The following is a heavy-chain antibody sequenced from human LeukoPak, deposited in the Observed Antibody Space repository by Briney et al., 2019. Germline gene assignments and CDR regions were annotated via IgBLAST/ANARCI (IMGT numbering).Heavy chain of an antibody. CDR2: INPNSGGT. D-gene: IGHD2-2*01. Sequence: GASVKASCKASGYTFTDYYIQWVRKAPGQGLEWMGWINPNSGGTNSAQKFQGRVTMTRDTSVSTAYMELSRLRSDDTAVYYCARDHCTSSGCYEYYYYGVDVWGQGTTVTVSS. J-gene: IGHJ6*02. V-gene: IGHV1-2*02. CDR3: ARDHCTSSGCYEYYYYGVDV. CDR1: GYTFTDYY.